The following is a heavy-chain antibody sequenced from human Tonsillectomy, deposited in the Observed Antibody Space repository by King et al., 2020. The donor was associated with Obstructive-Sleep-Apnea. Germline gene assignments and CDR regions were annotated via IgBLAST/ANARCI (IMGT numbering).Heavy chain of an antibody. CDR2: FVVGSGNT. J-gene: IGHJ5*02. CDR3: AAEIVVSGNWFDP. D-gene: IGHD3-22*01. V-gene: IGHV1-58*02. CDR1: GFTFIRSA. Sequence: QLVQSGPEVKKPGTSVKVSCKASGFTFIRSAMQWVRQARGQRLEWIGWFVVGSGNTNYAQKFQERVTITRDMSTSTAYMELSSLRSEDTAVYYCAAEIVVSGNWFDPWGQGTLVTVSS.